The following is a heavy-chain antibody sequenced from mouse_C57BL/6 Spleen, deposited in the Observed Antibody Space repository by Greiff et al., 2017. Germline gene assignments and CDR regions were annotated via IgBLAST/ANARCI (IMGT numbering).Heavy chain of an antibody. V-gene: IGHV5-6*01. Sequence: EVQLVESGGDLVKPAGSLKLSCAASGFTFSSYGMSWVRQTPDKRLEWVATISSGGSYTYYPDSVKGRFTISRDNAKNTLYLQMSSLKSEDTAMYYCASMDYWGQGTSVTVSS. CDR2: ISSGGSYT. CDR1: GFTFSSYG. CDR3: ASMDY. J-gene: IGHJ4*01.